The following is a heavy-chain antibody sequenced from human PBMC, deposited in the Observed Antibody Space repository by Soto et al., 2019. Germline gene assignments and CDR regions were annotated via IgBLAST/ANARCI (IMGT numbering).Heavy chain of an antibody. D-gene: IGHD2-21*02. Sequence: QLQLQESGSGLLKPSETLSLTCAVSGGSISDSSYYWGWIRQPPGKGLEWIGSIFHNGSTYCNPSLKSRVTISVDTSKNTFSLKVTSVTAADTAVYYCARRGVTLTASHYSYLMDVWGKGTTVTVSS. V-gene: IGHV4-39*01. J-gene: IGHJ6*03. CDR2: IFHNGST. CDR1: GGSISDSSYY. CDR3: ARRGVTLTASHYSYLMDV.